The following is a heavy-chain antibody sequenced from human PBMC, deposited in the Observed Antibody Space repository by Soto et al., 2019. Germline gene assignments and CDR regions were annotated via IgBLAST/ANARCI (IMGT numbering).Heavy chain of an antibody. D-gene: IGHD3-9*01. Sequence: SETLSLTCTVSGGSISSYYWSWIRQPPGKGLEWIGYIYYSGSTNYNPSLKSRVTISVDTSKNQFSLKLSSVTAADTAVYYCARGPAAGYTWFDPWGQGTLVTVS. CDR3: ARGPAAGYTWFDP. J-gene: IGHJ5*02. V-gene: IGHV4-59*01. CDR2: IYYSGST. CDR1: GGSISSYY.